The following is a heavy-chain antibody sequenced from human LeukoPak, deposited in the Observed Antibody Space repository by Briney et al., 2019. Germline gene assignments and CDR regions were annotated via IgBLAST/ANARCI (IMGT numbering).Heavy chain of an antibody. V-gene: IGHV3-30-3*01. CDR2: ISYDGSDK. CDR3: ARECGGDCYGAFDI. D-gene: IGHD2-21*02. J-gene: IGHJ3*02. CDR1: GFTFSSYA. Sequence: PGRSLRLSCAASGFTFSSYAMHWVRQAPGKGLEWVAVISYDGSDKYYADSVKGRFTISRDNSKNTLYLQMNSLRAEDTAVYYCARECGGDCYGAFDIWGQGTMVTVSS.